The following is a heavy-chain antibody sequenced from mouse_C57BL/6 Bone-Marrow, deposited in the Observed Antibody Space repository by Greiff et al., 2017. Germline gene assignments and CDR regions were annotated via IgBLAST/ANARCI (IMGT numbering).Heavy chain of an antibody. J-gene: IGHJ1*03. V-gene: IGHV1-55*01. CDR3: ARPYYSNYWYFDV. D-gene: IGHD2-5*01. CDR1: GYTFTSYW. CDR2: IYPGSGST. Sequence: QVQLQQPGAELVKPGASVKMSCKASGYTFTSYWITWVKQRPGQGLEWIGDIYPGSGSTNYNEKFQSKATLTVDTSSSTAYMQLSSLTSEDTAVYYCARPYYSNYWYFDVWGTGTTVTVSA.